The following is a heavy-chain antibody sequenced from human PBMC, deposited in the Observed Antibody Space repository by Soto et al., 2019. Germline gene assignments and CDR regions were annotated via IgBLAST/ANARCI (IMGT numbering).Heavy chain of an antibody. J-gene: IGHJ6*02. V-gene: IGHV4-59*12. CDR2: IYYTGST. CDR1: GASISSNY. Sequence: SETLSLTCTVSGASISSNYWSWIRQPPGKRLEWIGYIYYTGSTNYNPSLKSRVTISVDTSKNQFSLKLSSVTAADTAVYYCARGRHILTGYYKGYYYGMDVWGQGTTVTVSS. D-gene: IGHD3-9*01. CDR3: ARGRHILTGYYKGYYYGMDV.